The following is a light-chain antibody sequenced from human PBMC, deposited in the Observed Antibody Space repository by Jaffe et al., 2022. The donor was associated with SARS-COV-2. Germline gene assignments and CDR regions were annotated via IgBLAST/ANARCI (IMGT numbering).Light chain of an antibody. CDR3: QQYVRSPGT. CDR1: ETVTSSY. CDR2: AAS. J-gene: IGKJ1*01. Sequence: EIVLTQSPGTLSLSPGERAALSCRASETVTSSYLAWYQQKPGQAPRLLMFAASTRATGIPDRFSGSGSGTDFTLTISRLEPEDFAVYYCQQYVRSPGTFGQGTQVEIK. V-gene: IGKV3-20*01.